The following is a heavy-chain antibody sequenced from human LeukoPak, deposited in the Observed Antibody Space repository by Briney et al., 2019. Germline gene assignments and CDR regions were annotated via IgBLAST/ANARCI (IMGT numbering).Heavy chain of an antibody. CDR2: ISGSGSTI. CDR1: GFTFSSFE. J-gene: IGHJ3*02. D-gene: IGHD6-19*01. Sequence: GGSLRLSCAASGFTFSSFEMNWVRQAPGRGLEWVSYISGSGSTIDYADSVKGRFTTSRDNAKNSLFLQINSLRAEDTAVYYCARALGGWPDAFDIWGQGTMVTVSS. CDR3: ARALGGWPDAFDI. V-gene: IGHV3-48*03.